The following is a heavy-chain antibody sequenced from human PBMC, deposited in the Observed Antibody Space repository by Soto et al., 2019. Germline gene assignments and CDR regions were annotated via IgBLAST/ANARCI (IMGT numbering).Heavy chain of an antibody. CDR3: ARAIPDGDYFDY. D-gene: IGHD2-21*01. J-gene: IGHJ4*02. Sequence: ASVKVSCKASGYTFTSYYMRWVRQAPGQGHEWMGIINPSGGSTSYAQKFQGRVTMTRDTSTSTVYMELSSLRSEDTAVYYCARAIPDGDYFDYWGQGTLVTVSS. CDR2: INPSGGST. V-gene: IGHV1-46*01. CDR1: GYTFTSYY.